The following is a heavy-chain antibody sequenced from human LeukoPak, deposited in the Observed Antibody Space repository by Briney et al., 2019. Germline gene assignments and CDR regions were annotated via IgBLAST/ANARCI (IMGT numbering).Heavy chain of an antibody. V-gene: IGHV3-23*01. Sequence: GGSLRLSCAASGFTFSSYAMSWVRQAPGKGLEWVSAISGSGGSAYYADSVKGRFTISRDNSKNTLYLQMNSLRAEDTAVYYCARGHSGWYDYWGQGTLVTVSS. CDR1: GFTFSSYA. CDR3: ARGHSGWYDY. D-gene: IGHD6-19*01. J-gene: IGHJ4*02. CDR2: ISGSGGSA.